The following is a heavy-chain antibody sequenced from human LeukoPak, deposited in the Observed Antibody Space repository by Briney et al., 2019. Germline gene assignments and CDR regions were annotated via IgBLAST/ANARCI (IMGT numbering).Heavy chain of an antibody. V-gene: IGHV3-30*18. CDR2: ISYDGSNK. CDR3: AKEDCSSTSCLFDY. CDR1: GFTFSSYG. J-gene: IGHJ4*02. Sequence: GRSLRLSCAASGFTFSSYGMHWVRQAPGKGLEWVAVISYDGSNKYYADSVKGRFTISRDNSKNTPYLQMNSLRAEDTAVYYCAKEDCSSTSCLFDYWGQGTLVTVSS. D-gene: IGHD2-2*01.